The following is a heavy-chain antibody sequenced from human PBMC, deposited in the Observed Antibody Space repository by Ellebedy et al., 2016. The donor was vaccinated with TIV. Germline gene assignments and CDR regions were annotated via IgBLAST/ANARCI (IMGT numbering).Heavy chain of an antibody. CDR3: ARGGPGGDNWFFGL. CDR1: GFTFSSYA. Sequence: PGGSLRLSCAASGFTFSSYAMNWIRQAPGKGLEWVSASGAAGDTYYPDSVRGRFTISRESAKNSFYLQMNSLTAGDTAVYYCARGGPGGDNWFFGLWGRGTQVTVSS. J-gene: IGHJ2*01. CDR2: SGAAGDT. V-gene: IGHV3-13*01. D-gene: IGHD3-10*01.